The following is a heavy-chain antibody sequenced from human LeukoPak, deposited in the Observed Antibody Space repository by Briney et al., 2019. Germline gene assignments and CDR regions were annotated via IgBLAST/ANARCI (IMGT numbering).Heavy chain of an antibody. J-gene: IGHJ4*02. CDR1: GGSISSSNW. V-gene: IGHV4-4*02. CDR3: ARGSRYDYVWGSYRFSY. Sequence: PSGTLSLTCAVSGGSISSSNWWSWVRQPPGKGLEWIGEIYHSGSTNYNPSLKSRVTISVDKSKNQFSLKPSSVTAADTAVYYCARGSRYDYVWGSYRFSYWGQGTLVTVSS. CDR2: IYHSGST. D-gene: IGHD3-16*02.